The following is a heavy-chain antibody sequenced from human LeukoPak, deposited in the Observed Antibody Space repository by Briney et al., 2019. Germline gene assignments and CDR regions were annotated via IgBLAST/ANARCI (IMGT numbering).Heavy chain of an antibody. CDR2: ISNDGGGT. D-gene: IGHD3-22*01. J-gene: IGHJ5*02. Sequence: PWGALRLSCAASGFIFKNFCLVWVRQAPGKGLGLVSAISNDGGGTTYADFVKGRFTISRDNSKNTLFLQMNSLRADDTALYYCAKGSSGYFLDLWGQGTLVTVSS. CDR1: GFIFKNFC. CDR3: AKGSSGYFLDL. V-gene: IGHV3-23*01.